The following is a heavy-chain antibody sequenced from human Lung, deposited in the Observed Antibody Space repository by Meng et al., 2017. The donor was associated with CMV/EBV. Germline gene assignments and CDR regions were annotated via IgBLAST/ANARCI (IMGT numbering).Heavy chain of an antibody. CDR2: INSDGSST. D-gene: IGHD6-13*01. V-gene: IGHV3-74*01. J-gene: IGHJ6*02. CDR1: GFTFSSYW. CDR3: ARGGSSWGGKYYYYGMDV. Sequence: GEXXKISCAASGFTFSSYWMHWVRQAPGKGLVWVSRINSDGSSTSYADSVKGRFTISRDNAKNTLYLQMNSLRAEDTAVYYCARGGSSWGGKYYYYGMDVXGQGXTVTVSS.